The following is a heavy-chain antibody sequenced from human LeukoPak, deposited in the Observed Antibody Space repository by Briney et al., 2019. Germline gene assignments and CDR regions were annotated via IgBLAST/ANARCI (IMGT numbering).Heavy chain of an antibody. CDR1: GFTLSSYA. D-gene: IGHD2-15*01. V-gene: IGHV3-23*01. CDR2: FSHSGDDT. CDR3: AKDRCGGSCYPGHFDC. J-gene: IGHJ4*02. Sequence: PGGSLRLSCAASGFTLSSYAMNWVRQAPGKGLEWVSTFSHSGDDTYYAASVKGRFTISRDNSENTLYLQMNSLTAEDTAVYYCAKDRCGGSCYPGHFDCWGQGTLVTVSS.